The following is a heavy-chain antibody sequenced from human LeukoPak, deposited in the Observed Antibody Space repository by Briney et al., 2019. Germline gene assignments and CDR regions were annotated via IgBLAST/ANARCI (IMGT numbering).Heavy chain of an antibody. CDR3: ARDAYYDSSGYYHYD. J-gene: IGHJ4*02. CDR1: GFIFSSYA. V-gene: IGHV3-23*01. CDR2: ISGSADIT. D-gene: IGHD3-22*01. Sequence: GGSLRLSCAASGFIFSSYAMSWVRQAPGKGLEWVSGISGSADITDYADSVKGRFTISRDNSKNTLYLQMDSLRVEDTAVYYCARDAYYDSSGYYHYDWGQGTLVTVSS.